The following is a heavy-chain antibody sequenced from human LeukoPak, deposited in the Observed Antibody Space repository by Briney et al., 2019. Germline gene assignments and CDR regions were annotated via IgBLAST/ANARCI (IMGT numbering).Heavy chain of an antibody. V-gene: IGHV4-34*01. Sequence: SETLSLTCAVYGGSFSGYYWSWIRQPPGKGLEWIGEINHSGSTNYNPSLKSRVTISVDTSKNQFSLKLSSVTAADTAVYYCARLSGWLFDYWGQGTLVTVSS. CDR1: GGSFSGYY. CDR2: INHSGST. J-gene: IGHJ4*02. CDR3: ARLSGWLFDY. D-gene: IGHD6-19*01.